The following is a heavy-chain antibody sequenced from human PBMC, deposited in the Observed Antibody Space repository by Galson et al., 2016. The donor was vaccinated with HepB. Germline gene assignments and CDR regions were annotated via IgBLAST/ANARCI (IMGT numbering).Heavy chain of an antibody. CDR3: VRLGTAAAVANRRGSIY. CDR1: GDSISNVGRH. J-gene: IGHJ4*02. Sequence: SETLSLTCSVSGDSISNVGRHWGWFRQSPGMGLEYIGSIHSSGTSYYNPSLTSRVTVSADTSRNQFFLSLTSVTAADPAIYYCVRLGTAAAVANRRGSIYWGQGTRVTVSS. CDR2: IHSSGTS. D-gene: IGHD6-13*01. V-gene: IGHV4-39*01.